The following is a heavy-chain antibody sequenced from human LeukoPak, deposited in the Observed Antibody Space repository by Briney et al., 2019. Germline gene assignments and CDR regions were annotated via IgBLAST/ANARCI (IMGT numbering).Heavy chain of an antibody. CDR3: ARGVVDRVIVPGANPFRSVYYMDV. V-gene: IGHV4-38-2*02. CDR1: DYSISSGYGYY. D-gene: IGHD2-2*01. J-gene: IGHJ6*03. Sequence: SETLSLTCTVSDYSISSGYGYYWGWIRQPPGKGLEWIGNIYHSGITYYNHFNSSLKSRVTISVDTSKNQFSLKLSSVTAADTAVYYCARGVVDRVIVPGANPFRSVYYMDVWGKGTTVIVSS. CDR2: IYHSGIT.